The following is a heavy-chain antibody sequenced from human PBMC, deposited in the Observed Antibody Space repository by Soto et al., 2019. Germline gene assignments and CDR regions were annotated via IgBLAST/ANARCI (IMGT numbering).Heavy chain of an antibody. CDR3: ARDTAYYYYMDV. CDR2: IKQDGSEK. J-gene: IGHJ6*03. Sequence: GVLRLSCAASGFTFSSYWMTWVRQAPGKGLEWVANIKQDGSEKYYVDSVKGRFTISRDNAKNSLYLQMNSLRAEDTAVYYCARDTAYYYYMDVWGKGTTVTVSS. V-gene: IGHV3-7*01. CDR1: GFTFSSYW.